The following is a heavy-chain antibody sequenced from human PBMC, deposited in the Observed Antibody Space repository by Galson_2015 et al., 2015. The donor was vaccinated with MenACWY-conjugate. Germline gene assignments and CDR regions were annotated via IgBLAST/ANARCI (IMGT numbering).Heavy chain of an antibody. V-gene: IGHV3-30*18. CDR1: GFTFSSYG. CDR2: ISYDGSNK. D-gene: IGHD5-24*01. Sequence: SLRLSCAASGFTFSSYGMHWVRQAPGKGLEWVAVISYDGSNKYYADSVKGRFTISRDNSKNTLYLRMNSLRAEDTAVYYCAKDAGLEGYYYYYGMDVWGQGTTVTVSS. CDR3: AKDAGLEGYYYYYGMDV. J-gene: IGHJ6*02.